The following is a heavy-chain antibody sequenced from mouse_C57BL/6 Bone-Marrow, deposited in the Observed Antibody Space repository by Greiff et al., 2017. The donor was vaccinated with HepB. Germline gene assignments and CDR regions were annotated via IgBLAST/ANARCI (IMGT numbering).Heavy chain of an antibody. CDR2: IYPGSGST. CDR3: ARNWAFFAY. V-gene: IGHV1-55*01. D-gene: IGHD4-1*01. CDR1: GYTFTSYW. J-gene: IGHJ3*01. Sequence: VQLQQPGAELVKPGASVKLSCKASGYTFTSYWMHWVKQRPGRGLEWIGDIYPGSGSTNYNEKFKSKATLTVDTSSSTAYMQLSSLTSEDSAVYYCARNWAFFAYWGQGTLVTVSA.